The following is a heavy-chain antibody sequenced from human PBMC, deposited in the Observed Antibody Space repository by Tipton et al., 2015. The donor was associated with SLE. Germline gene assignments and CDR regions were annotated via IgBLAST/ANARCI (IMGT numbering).Heavy chain of an antibody. CDR3: ARVFVFGEVLAPQYYYMDV. CDR1: DYSISSGYY. J-gene: IGHJ6*03. CDR2: IYRSGSA. Sequence: TLSLTCTVSDYSISSGYYWGWIRQPPGKGLEWIASIYRSGSAYYTPSLRSRVTISQDTSKNQFSLKLSSVTAADTAVYYCARVFVFGEVLAPQYYYMDVWGKGTTVTVSS. D-gene: IGHD3-3*01. V-gene: IGHV4-38-2*02.